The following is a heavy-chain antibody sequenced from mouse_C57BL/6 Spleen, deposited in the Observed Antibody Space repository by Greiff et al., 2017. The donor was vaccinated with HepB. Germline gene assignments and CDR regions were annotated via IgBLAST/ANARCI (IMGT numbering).Heavy chain of an antibody. V-gene: IGHV1-82*01. Sequence: QVQLKESGPELVKPGASVKISCKASGYAFSSSWMNWVKQRPGKGLEWIGRIYPGDGDTNYNGKFKGKATLTADKSSSTAYMQLSSLTSEDSAVYFCAREEAPDSSGYGDYFDYWGQGTTLTVSS. CDR3: AREEAPDSSGYGDYFDY. CDR2: IYPGDGDT. D-gene: IGHD3-2*02. CDR1: GYAFSSSW. J-gene: IGHJ2*01.